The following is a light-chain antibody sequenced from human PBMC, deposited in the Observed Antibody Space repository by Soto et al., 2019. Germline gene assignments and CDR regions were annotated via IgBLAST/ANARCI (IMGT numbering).Light chain of an antibody. J-gene: IGLJ1*01. CDR3: SSYAGSPKRV. CDR1: SSDVGGYNY. V-gene: IGLV2-8*01. CDR2: EVS. Sequence: QSVLTQPPSASGSPGQSVTISCTGTSSDVGGYNYVSWYQQHPGKAPKLMIYEVSKRPSGVPDRFSGSKSGNTASLTVSGLQAEDEADYYCSSYAGSPKRVFGTGTKVTVL.